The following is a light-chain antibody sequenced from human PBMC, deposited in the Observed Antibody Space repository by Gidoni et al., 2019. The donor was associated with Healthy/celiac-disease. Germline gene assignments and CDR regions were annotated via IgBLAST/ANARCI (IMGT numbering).Light chain of an antibody. Sequence: DIVLTQSPGTLSLSPGDRATLSCRASQSVSSSYLAWYQQKPGQAPRLLIYGASSRATGIPDRFSGSGSGTDFTLTISRLEPEDFAVYYCQQYGSSRRTFGQGTKVEIK. V-gene: IGKV3-20*01. CDR1: QSVSSSY. CDR3: QQYGSSRRT. J-gene: IGKJ1*01. CDR2: GAS.